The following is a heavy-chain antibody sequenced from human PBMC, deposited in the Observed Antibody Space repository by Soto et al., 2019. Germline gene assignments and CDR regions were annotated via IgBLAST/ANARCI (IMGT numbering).Heavy chain of an antibody. CDR3: ARDPAYCGGDCYSESGY. V-gene: IGHV3-33*01. CDR2: IWYDGSNK. Sequence: GGSLGLSCAASGFTFSSYGMHWVRQAPGKGLEWVAVIWYDGSNKYYADSVKGRFTISRDNSKNTLYLQMNSLRAEDTAVYYCARDPAYCGGDCYSESGYWGQGTLVTVSS. D-gene: IGHD2-21*02. J-gene: IGHJ4*02. CDR1: GFTFSSYG.